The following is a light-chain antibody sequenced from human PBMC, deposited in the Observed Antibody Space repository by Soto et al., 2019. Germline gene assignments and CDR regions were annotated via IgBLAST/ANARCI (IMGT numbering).Light chain of an antibody. V-gene: IGKV3D-20*01. CDR3: QQYGSSPHT. CDR2: DAS. Sequence: MVLTQSPATLSLSPVERASLSCVASQSVSSSFLAWYQQKPGLAPRLLIYDASSRATGIPDRFSGSGSGTDFTLTISRLEPEDFAVYYCQQYGSSPHTFGQGTRLEIK. CDR1: QSVSSSF. J-gene: IGKJ5*01.